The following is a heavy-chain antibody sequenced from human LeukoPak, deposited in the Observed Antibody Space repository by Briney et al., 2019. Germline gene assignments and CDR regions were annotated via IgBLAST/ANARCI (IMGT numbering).Heavy chain of an antibody. CDR1: GENFSIYF. CDR3: AREGSYPPYYFDY. D-gene: IGHD1-26*01. J-gene: IGHJ4*02. CDR2: INHGGST. V-gene: IGHV4-34*01. Sequence: SETLSLTCAVYGENFSIYFYSWIRQPPGKGLEWIGEINHGGSTSYNPSLKSRVTISVDTSKNQFSLKLSSVTAADTAVYYCAREGSYPPYYFDYWGQGTLVTVSS.